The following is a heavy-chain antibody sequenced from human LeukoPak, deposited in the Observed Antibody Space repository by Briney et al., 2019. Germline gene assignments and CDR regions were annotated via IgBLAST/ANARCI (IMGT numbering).Heavy chain of an antibody. V-gene: IGHV4-4*07. D-gene: IGHD6-13*01. CDR3: ARDGVVAAGTILDF. Sequence: SETLSFTCTVSGGSIKNYYWSWIRQPAGKGLEWIGRIHSNGNTNFNPSLGSRLTLSLDTSKNHFSLRLNSMTAADTAVYYCARDGVVAAGTILDFWGQGTLVTVSS. J-gene: IGHJ4*02. CDR1: GGSIKNYY. CDR2: IHSNGNT.